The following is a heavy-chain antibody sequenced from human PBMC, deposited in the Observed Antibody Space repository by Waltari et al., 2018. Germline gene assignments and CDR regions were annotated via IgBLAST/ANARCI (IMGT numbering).Heavy chain of an antibody. D-gene: IGHD3-22*01. Sequence: EVQLVESGGGWVQPGGSRRLSCAAAGLTLSPYEMNWVRQAPGKGLEWISYSTSSGTTIYYTDSVKGRFAMSRDNAKNSLFLQMNSLRAEDTGVYYCVREGNYYDEFDYWGQGTRVTVSS. CDR1: GLTLSPYE. V-gene: IGHV3-48*03. CDR3: VREGNYYDEFDY. CDR2: STSSGTTI. J-gene: IGHJ4*02.